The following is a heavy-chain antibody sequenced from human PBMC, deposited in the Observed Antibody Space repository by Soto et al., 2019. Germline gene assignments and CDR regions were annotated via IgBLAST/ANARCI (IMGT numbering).Heavy chain of an antibody. CDR1: GGSLSNYG. J-gene: IGHJ6*02. V-gene: IGHV1-69*12. CDR2: IIPVFGTP. CDR3: ARGAATKIAVTTYYAMDV. D-gene: IGHD4-17*01. Sequence: QVQLVQSGAEVKKPGSSVKVSCKASGGSLSNYGISWVRQAPGQGLEWMGAIIPVFGTPTYAPKFQDRVTITADESTTTVYREVRSLTSEDTAVYYCARGAATKIAVTTYYAMDVWGQGTTVTVSS.